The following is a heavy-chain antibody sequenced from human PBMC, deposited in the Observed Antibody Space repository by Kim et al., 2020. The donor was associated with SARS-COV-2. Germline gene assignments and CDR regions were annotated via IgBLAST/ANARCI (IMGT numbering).Heavy chain of an antibody. J-gene: IGHJ4*02. V-gene: IGHV3-23*01. D-gene: IGHD1-26*01. CDR3: AKDCPGPWSYEF. CDR1: GFTFSSYA. CDR2: ITGSGSTT. Sequence: GGSLRLSCAASGFTFSSYAMRWVRQAPGKGLEWVSGITGSGSTTQYADSVTGRFTISRDNSKNTLFLQMNSLRAEDTAVYYCAKDCPGPWSYEFWGQGTLVTVSS.